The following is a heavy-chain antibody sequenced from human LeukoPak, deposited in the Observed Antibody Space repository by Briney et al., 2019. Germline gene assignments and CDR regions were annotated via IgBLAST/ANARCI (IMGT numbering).Heavy chain of an antibody. D-gene: IGHD3-22*01. V-gene: IGHV4-34*01. CDR1: GGSFSGYY. J-gene: IGHJ5*02. CDR3: ARDAPNSSGSDWFDP. CDR2: INHSGST. Sequence: SETLSLTCAVYGGSFSGYYWSWIRQPPGKGLEWIGEINHSGSTNYNPSLKSRVTISVDTSKNQFSLMLSSVTAADTAVYYCARDAPNSSGSDWFDPWGQGTLVTVSS.